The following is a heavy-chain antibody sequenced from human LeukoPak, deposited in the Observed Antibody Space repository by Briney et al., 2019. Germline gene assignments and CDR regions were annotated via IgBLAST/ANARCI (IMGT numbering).Heavy chain of an antibody. CDR1: GFTFSYYE. CDR2: ISSSGSTI. Sequence: GALRLSCAASGFTFSYYEMNWVRPAPGKGLGWVSYISSSGSTIYYADSVKGRFTISRDNAKNSLYLQMNSLRAEDTAVYYCARGLKSYYGMDVWGQGTTVTVSS. J-gene: IGHJ6*02. CDR3: ARGLKSYYGMDV. V-gene: IGHV3-48*03.